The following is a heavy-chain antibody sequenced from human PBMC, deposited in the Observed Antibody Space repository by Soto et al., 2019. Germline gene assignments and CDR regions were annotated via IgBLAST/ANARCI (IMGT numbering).Heavy chain of an antibody. CDR1: GFSLTTGGVA. CDR2: IYWDDAK. D-gene: IGHD1-26*01. J-gene: IGHJ6*02. V-gene: IGHV2-5*02. Sequence: QITLKESGPALVKPTQTLTLTCTLSGFSLTTGGVAVGWIRQPPGKALELLALIYWDDAKRYSPSLKSRLNITKDTSKNQVVLTMTNVDPVDTATYYCAHTKLHYYYYAMDVWSQGTTVTVSS. CDR3: AHTKLHYYYYAMDV.